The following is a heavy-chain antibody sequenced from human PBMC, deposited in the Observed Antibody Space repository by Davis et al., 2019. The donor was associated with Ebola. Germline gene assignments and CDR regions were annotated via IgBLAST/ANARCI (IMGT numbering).Heavy chain of an antibody. CDR3: ARDSRGGGLTSKYFHH. CDR2: ISYDGSTQ. D-gene: IGHD2-15*01. Sequence: GESLKISCAASGFTFSIFAIHWVRQAPGKGLEWVAVISYDGSTQYYADSVKSRFTISRDDSKNTVYLQINSLRPEDTAVYYCARDSRGGGLTSKYFHHWGQGTLVTVSS. V-gene: IGHV3-30-3*01. CDR1: GFTFSIFA. J-gene: IGHJ1*01.